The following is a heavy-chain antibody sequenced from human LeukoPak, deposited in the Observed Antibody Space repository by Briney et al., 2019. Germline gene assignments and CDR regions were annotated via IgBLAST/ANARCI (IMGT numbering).Heavy chain of an antibody. CDR2: ISDDGKYI. CDR3: ARANPGFGELPVHFDY. CDR1: GFTFSRYS. Sequence: PGGSLRLSCAASGFTFSRYSMNWVRQAPGKGLEWVSSISDDGKYIYYADSVKGRFTISRDNSKNTLYLQMNSLRAEDTAVYYCARANPGFGELPVHFDYWGQGTLVTVSS. J-gene: IGHJ4*02. D-gene: IGHD3-10*01. V-gene: IGHV3-21*04.